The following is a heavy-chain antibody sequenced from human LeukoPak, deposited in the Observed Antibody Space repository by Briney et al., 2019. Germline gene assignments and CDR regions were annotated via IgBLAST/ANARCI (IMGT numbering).Heavy chain of an antibody. CDR3: ARDDFWSGYQMTDI. J-gene: IGHJ3*02. D-gene: IGHD3-3*01. Sequence: GGSLRLSCAASGFTFSSYSMNWVRQAPGKGLEWVSSISSSSSYIYYADSVKGRFTISRDNAKNSLYLQMNSLRAEDTAVYYCARDDFWSGYQMTDIWGQGTMVTVSS. CDR1: GFTFSSYS. CDR2: ISSSSSYI. V-gene: IGHV3-21*01.